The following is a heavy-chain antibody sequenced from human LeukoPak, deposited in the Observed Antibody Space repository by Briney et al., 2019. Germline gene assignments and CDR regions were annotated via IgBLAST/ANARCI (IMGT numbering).Heavy chain of an antibody. CDR2: IYSGGST. Sequence: GGSLSLSCAVSGFTVWDNYMTGLRQAPGKGLEWVSVIYSGGSTFYSDSVKGRFTISRDNSKNTLYLQTTNQRAEDPATYYCARGHEALGYWGQGTLVTVSS. V-gene: IGHV3-53*01. CDR1: GFTVWDNY. J-gene: IGHJ4*02. CDR3: ARGHEALGY. D-gene: IGHD3-10*01.